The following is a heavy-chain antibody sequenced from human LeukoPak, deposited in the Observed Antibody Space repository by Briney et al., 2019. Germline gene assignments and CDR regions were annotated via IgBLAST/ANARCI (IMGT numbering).Heavy chain of an antibody. CDR3: ATLTTVLTPLDY. CDR1: GFTFRNVW. Sequence: GGSLRLSCAVSGFTFRNVWMSWVRQAPGKGPEWVGRIKSKTDGGTTEYAAPVKGRFTTSRDDSKSTLYLQMNSLKTEDTAVYYCATLTTVLTPLDYWGQGTLVTVSS. D-gene: IGHD4-23*01. V-gene: IGHV3-15*01. J-gene: IGHJ4*02. CDR2: IKSKTDGGTT.